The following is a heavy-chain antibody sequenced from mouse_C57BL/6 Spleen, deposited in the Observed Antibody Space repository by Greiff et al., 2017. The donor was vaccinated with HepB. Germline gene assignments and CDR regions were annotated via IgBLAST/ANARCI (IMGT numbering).Heavy chain of an antibody. CDR1: GYTFTSYW. Sequence: QVQLQQPGAELVRPGSSVKLSCKASGYTFTSYWMHWVKQRPIQGLEWIGNIDPSDSETHYNQKFKDKATLTVDKSSSTAYMQLSSLTSEDSAVYYCAKAYDYDVPSFAYWGQGTLVTVSA. CDR3: AKAYDYDVPSFAY. J-gene: IGHJ3*01. D-gene: IGHD2-4*01. CDR2: IDPSDSET. V-gene: IGHV1-52*01.